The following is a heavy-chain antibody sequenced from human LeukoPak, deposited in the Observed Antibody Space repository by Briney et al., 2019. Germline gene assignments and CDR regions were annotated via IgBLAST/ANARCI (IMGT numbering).Heavy chain of an antibody. D-gene: IGHD3-10*01. CDR3: ARVRYGSGSYYFDN. CDR1: GGSISSYY. CDR2: IDYSGST. Sequence: PSETLSLTCTVSGGSISSYYWTWIRQPPGKGLEWIGYIDYSGSTNYSPSLQSRVTVSVDTSKNQFSLKLTSVTAADTAVYYCARVRYGSGSYYFDNWGQGTLVTVSS. V-gene: IGHV4-59*01. J-gene: IGHJ4*02.